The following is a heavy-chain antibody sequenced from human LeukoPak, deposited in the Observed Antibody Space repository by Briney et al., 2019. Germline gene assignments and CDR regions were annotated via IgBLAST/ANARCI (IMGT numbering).Heavy chain of an antibody. J-gene: IGHJ4*02. D-gene: IGHD6-13*01. CDR1: GYTFTGYY. Sequence: ASVKVSCKASGYTFTGYYMHWVRQAPGQGLEWMGWISPNSGGTNYAQKFQGRVTMTRDTSISTAYMELSRLRSDDTAVYYCARDNSIAAAGHFDYWGQGTLVTVSS. CDR2: ISPNSGGT. CDR3: ARDNSIAAAGHFDY. V-gene: IGHV1-2*02.